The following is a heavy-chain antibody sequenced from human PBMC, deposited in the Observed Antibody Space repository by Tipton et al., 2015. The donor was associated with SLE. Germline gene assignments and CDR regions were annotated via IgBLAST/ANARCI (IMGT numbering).Heavy chain of an antibody. CDR2: INHSGSA. D-gene: IGHD6-13*01. Sequence: TLSLTCAVYGGSFSGYYWSWIRQPPGKGLEWIGEINHSGSANYNPSLKSRLTISVDTSKNQFSLKLSSVTAADTAVYYCARGIIAAAFLYYFDYWGQGTLVTVSS. CDR1: GGSFSGYY. CDR3: ARGIIAAAFLYYFDY. V-gene: IGHV4-34*01. J-gene: IGHJ4*02.